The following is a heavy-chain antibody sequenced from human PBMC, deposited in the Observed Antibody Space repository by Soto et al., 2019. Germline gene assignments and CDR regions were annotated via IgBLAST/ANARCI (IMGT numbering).Heavy chain of an antibody. CDR1: GYTFTSYY. J-gene: IGHJ4*02. CDR3: ARPPYPGCINAVCYPLDY. D-gene: IGHD2-8*01. CDR2: INPSGGST. V-gene: IGHV1-46*01. Sequence: QVQLVQSGAEVKKPGASVKISCKASGYTFTSYYMHWVRQAPGQGLEWMGIINPSGGSTNYAQKLQGRVTMHPDTSTSTVYMELNSLRYEDTAVYYCARPPYPGCINAVCYPLDYWGQGTLVTVSS.